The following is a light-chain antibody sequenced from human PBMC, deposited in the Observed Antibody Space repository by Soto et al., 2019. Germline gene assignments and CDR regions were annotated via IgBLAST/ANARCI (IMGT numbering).Light chain of an antibody. J-gene: IGLJ2*01. V-gene: IGLV1-40*01. Sequence: QSVLTQPPSVSGAPGQRVTISCTGSSSNIGAGYDVHWYQQLPGTAPKLLIYGNSNRPSGVPDRFSGSKSGTSASLAITGLQDEDEADYYCQSYDSSLSGYVVFGGGPKLTVL. CDR2: GNS. CDR3: QSYDSSLSGYVV. CDR1: SSNIGAGYD.